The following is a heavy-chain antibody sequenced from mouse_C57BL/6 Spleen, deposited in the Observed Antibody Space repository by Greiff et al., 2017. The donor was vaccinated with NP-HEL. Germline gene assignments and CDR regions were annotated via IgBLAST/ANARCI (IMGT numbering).Heavy chain of an antibody. CDR1: GFTFSDYG. Sequence: VQLKESGGGLVKPGGSLKLSCAASGFTFSDYGMHWVRQAPEKGLEWVAYISSGSSTIYYADTVKGRFTISRDNAKNTLFLQMTSLRSEDTAMYYCARGIYYGNFLDYWGQGTTLTVSS. D-gene: IGHD2-1*01. V-gene: IGHV5-17*01. J-gene: IGHJ2*01. CDR3: ARGIYYGNFLDY. CDR2: ISSGSSTI.